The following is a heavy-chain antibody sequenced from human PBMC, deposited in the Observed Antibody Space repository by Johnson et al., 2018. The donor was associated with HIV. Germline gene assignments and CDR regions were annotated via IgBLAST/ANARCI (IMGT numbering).Heavy chain of an antibody. J-gene: IGHJ3*02. Sequence: VQLVESGGGLVQPGGSLRLSCAASGFTFSSYAMSWVRQAPGKGLEWVSAISGSGGSTYYADSLKRRFTISRDNSKNTRYLQMNSLRPEDTALYFCARDSGAPGNDAFDIWGQGTMVTISS. D-gene: IGHD1-26*01. CDR1: GFTFSSYA. CDR2: ISGSGGST. CDR3: ARDSGAPGNDAFDI. V-gene: IGHV3-23*04.